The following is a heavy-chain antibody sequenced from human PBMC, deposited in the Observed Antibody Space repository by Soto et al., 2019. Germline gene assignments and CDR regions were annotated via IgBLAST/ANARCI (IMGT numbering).Heavy chain of an antibody. V-gene: IGHV1-2*02. Sequence: QVQLVQSGAEVRKPGASVRVSFSPSGHPFLDFYVHWVRQAPGKGLEWLGWINPNTGATNYAQKFEGRVTVTRDMSINTAYMELTRLTSDDTAVYYCARIPYYYDTGRTDYFWGPGTLVTVSS. D-gene: IGHD3-22*01. CDR3: ARIPYYYDTGRTDYF. CDR2: INPNTGAT. CDR1: GHPFLDFY. J-gene: IGHJ4*02.